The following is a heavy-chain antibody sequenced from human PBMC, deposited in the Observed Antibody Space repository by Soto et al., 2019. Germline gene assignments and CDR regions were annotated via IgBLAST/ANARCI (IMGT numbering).Heavy chain of an antibody. CDR1: GNTFTNYA. CDR2: IIPIFGAA. V-gene: IGHV1-69*06. Sequence: ASVKVSCKASGNTFTNYAISWVRQAPGQGLEWMGGIIPIFGAATYAQKFQGRVTIIADKSTRTAYMELNSLTSDDTAVYYCARDRPSTSGPFDYWGQGTLVTVSS. D-gene: IGHD2-2*01. J-gene: IGHJ4*02. CDR3: ARDRPSTSGPFDY.